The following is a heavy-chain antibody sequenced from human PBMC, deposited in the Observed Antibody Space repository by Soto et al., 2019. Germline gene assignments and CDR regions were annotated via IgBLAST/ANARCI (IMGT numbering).Heavy chain of an antibody. V-gene: IGHV3-64D*08. CDR1: GVTFSSYA. J-gene: IGHJ4*02. CDR2: ISSNGGST. D-gene: IGHD3-22*01. CDR3: VKGPEYYYDSSGSAFGY. Sequence: GGSLRLSCSASGVTFSSYAMHWVRQAPGKGLEYVSAISSNGGSTYYADSVKGRFTISRDNSKNTLYLQMSSLRAEDTAVYYCVKGPEYYYDSSGSAFGYWGQGTLVTVSS.